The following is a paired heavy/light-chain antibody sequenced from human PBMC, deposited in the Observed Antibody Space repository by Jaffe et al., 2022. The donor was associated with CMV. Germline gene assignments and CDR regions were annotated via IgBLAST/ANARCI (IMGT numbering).Heavy chain of an antibody. J-gene: IGHJ3*01. CDR3: ARMGQAVAASYNAFDL. V-gene: IGHV5-51*01. CDR2: IYPGDSQT. Sequence: EVLLVQSGAEMKKPGESVKIACRASGYNFGANWIGWARQKSGEGPEWMGVIYPGDSQTKYYPPFRGQVTFSVDRSLNTAYLQWSSLKASDTAMYYCARMGQAVAASYNAFDLWGQGTLLTVS. CDR1: GYNFGANW. D-gene: IGHD6-19*01.
Light chain of an antibody. CDR3: DCRDTYDITV. V-gene: IGLV3-19*01. CDR1: RLRKYF. J-gene: IGLJ1*01. CDR2: GRN. Sequence: SSELTQDPAVSVALGQTVRITCRGDRLRKYFASWYQQKPGQAPVLLIYGRNKRPSGISDRFSGSASRDFSSLTITGVQAEDEADYYCDCRDTYDITVFGPGTTVTVI.